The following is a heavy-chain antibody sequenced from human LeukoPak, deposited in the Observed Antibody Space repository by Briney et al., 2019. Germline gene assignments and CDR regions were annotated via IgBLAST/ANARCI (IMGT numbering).Heavy chain of an antibody. CDR2: IKQDGSEK. CDR3: AREGGAGSGYCFDY. J-gene: IGHJ4*02. D-gene: IGHD3-22*01. V-gene: IGHV3-7*01. CDR1: GFSFSTYW. Sequence: GGSLRLSCAASGFSFSTYWMSWVRQAPGKGLEWVANIKQDGSEKYYVDSVKGRFTISRDNAKNSLYLQMNSLRAEDTAVYYCAREGGAGSGYCFDYWGQGTLVTVSS.